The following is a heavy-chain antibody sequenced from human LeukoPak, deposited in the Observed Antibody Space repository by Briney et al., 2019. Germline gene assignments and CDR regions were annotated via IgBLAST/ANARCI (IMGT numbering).Heavy chain of an antibody. Sequence: AGESLKISSKGSGYSFTSYWIGWVRQMPGKGLEWMGIIYPGDSDTRYSPSFQGQVTISADKSISTAYLQWSSLKASDTAMYYCASNTQDPYYGGNSYYMDVWGKGTTVTVSS. CDR3: ASNTQDPYYGGNSYYMDV. J-gene: IGHJ6*03. CDR2: IYPGDSDT. CDR1: GYSFTSYW. D-gene: IGHD4-23*01. V-gene: IGHV5-51*01.